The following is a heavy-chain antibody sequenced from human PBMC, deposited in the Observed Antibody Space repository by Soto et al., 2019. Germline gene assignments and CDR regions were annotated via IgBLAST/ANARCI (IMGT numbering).Heavy chain of an antibody. CDR3: ARNDYSGNSVDY. V-gene: IGHV5-51*01. D-gene: IGHD4-4*01. J-gene: IGHJ4*02. CDR2: IYPGDSDT. CDR1: EYSFTNHW. Sequence: PGESLKISCKGFEYSFTNHWIGWVRQMPGKGLEWVGIIYPGDSDTRYSPSFQGRVTISADKSINTAYLQWSNLQDSDTAIYYCARNDYSGNSVDYWGQGTLVTSPQ.